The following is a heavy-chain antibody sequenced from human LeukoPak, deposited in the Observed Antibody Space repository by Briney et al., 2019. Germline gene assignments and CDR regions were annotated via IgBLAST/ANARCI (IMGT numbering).Heavy chain of an antibody. CDR2: INHSGST. CDR3: ARGPHCSGGSCYRNWFDP. CDR1: GGSFSGYY. J-gene: IGHJ5*02. D-gene: IGHD2-15*01. V-gene: IGHV4-34*01. Sequence: SETLSLTRAVYGGSFSGYYWSWIRQPPGKGLEWIGEINHSGSTNYNPSLKSRVTISVDTSKNQFSLKLSSVTAADTAVYYCARGPHCSGGSCYRNWFDPWGQGTLVTVSS.